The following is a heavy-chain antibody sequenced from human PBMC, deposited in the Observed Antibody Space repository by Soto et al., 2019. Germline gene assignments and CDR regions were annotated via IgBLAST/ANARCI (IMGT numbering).Heavy chain of an antibody. CDR1: GFTVSSKG. CDR2: ISRDGRTK. J-gene: IGHJ4*02. D-gene: IGHD2-8*02. Sequence: QVQLVESGGGVVQPGRSLRLSCSVSGFTVSSKGMHWVRQAPGKGLEWVAVISRDGRTKFYADSVEGRFTISKDSSRNTLFLGMDSLRSDDTAVYYCTGEVASGYWGQGTLVTVSS. CDR3: TGEVASGY. V-gene: IGHV3-30*03.